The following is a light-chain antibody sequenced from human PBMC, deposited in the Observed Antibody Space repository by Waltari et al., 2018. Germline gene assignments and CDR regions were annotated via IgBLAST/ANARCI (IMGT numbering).Light chain of an antibody. V-gene: IGKV3-11*01. CDR3: QQRSNWPLT. CDR2: DAS. Sequence: EIVLTQSPATLSLSPGERATLSCRASQSVSSYLAWYQQKPGQAPRLLIYDASNRATGIPARFSGSGSGTDVTLTISSLEPEDFAVYYCQQRSNWPLTFGRGTKVEIK. CDR1: QSVSSY. J-gene: IGKJ4*02.